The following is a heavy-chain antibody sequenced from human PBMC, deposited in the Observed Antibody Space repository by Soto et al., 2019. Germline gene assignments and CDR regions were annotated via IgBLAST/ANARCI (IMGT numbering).Heavy chain of an antibody. CDR2: MIPIFGTA. CDR1: GGTFSSYA. J-gene: IGHJ3*02. V-gene: IGHV1-69*01. CDR3: AQPYYYVSGSYYNSAFDI. Sequence: QVQLVQSGAEVKKPGSSVKVSCKASGGTFSSYAISWVRQAPGQGLEWMGGMIPIFGTANYAQKFQGRVTITADESTSTAYMELSSLRSEDTAVYYCAQPYYYVSGSYYNSAFDIWGQGTMVTVSS. D-gene: IGHD3-10*01.